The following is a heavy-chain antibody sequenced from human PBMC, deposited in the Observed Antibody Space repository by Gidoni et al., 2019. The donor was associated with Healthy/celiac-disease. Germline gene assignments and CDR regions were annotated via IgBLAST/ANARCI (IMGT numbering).Heavy chain of an antibody. J-gene: IGHJ3*02. CDR2: INHSGST. V-gene: IGHV4-34*01. CDR1: GGSFSGYY. CDR3: ARAGNLGYCSGGSCRRDAFDI. Sequence: QVQLQQWGAGLLKPSETLSLTCAVYGGSFSGYYWSWIRQPPGKGLEWIGEINHSGSTNYNPALKSRVTISVDTSKNQCSLKLSSVTAADTAVYYCARAGNLGYCSGGSCRRDAFDIWGQGTMVTVSS. D-gene: IGHD2-15*01.